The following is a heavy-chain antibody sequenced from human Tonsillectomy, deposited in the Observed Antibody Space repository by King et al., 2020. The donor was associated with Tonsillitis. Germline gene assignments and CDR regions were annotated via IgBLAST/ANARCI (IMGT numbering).Heavy chain of an antibody. V-gene: IGHV3-33*01. CDR2: IWYDGSSE. CDR3: ARDHGYHDSSGYSTYYYMDV. D-gene: IGHD3-22*01. CDR1: GFAFSSYG. Sequence: HVQLVESGGGVVQPGRSLRLSCAASGFAFSSYGLHWVRQAPGKGLEWVAVIWYDGSSEHYADSVKGRFTISTDNSNNRLFLQMNSLRAEDTAVYYCARDHGYHDSSGYSTYYYMDVWGKGTTVTVSS. J-gene: IGHJ6*03.